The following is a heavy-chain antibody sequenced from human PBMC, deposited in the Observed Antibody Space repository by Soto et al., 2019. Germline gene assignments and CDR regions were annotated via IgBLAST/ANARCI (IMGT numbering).Heavy chain of an antibody. CDR3: AREVTYGGGSFSLGL. V-gene: IGHV1-2*02. Sequence: ASVKVSCKASGFSFTGYYIHWLRQAPGQGLEWMGWINAHSGGTEYAQKFQGRVTMTSDTSISTAYMEMSGLRSDDTALYYCAREVTYGGGSFSLGLWGQGTLVTVSS. J-gene: IGHJ4*02. D-gene: IGHD3-10*01. CDR2: INAHSGGT. CDR1: GFSFTGYY.